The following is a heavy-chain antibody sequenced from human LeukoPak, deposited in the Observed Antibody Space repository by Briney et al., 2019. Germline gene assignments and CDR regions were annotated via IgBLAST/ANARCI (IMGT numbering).Heavy chain of an antibody. CDR1: GFTFSSYW. Sequence: GGSLRLSCAASGFTFSSYWMHWVRQAPGKGLVWVSRINPDGSTTNYADSVKGRFTISRDNSKNSLYLQMNSLRAEDTAVYYCARKRVTTNYYYGMDVWGQGTTVTVSS. CDR3: ARKRVTTNYYYGMDV. V-gene: IGHV3-74*01. D-gene: IGHD4-17*01. CDR2: INPDGSTT. J-gene: IGHJ6*02.